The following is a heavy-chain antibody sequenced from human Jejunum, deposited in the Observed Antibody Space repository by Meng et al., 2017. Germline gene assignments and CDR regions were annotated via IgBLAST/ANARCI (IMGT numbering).Heavy chain of an antibody. D-gene: IGHD3-10*02. CDR2: VYHSGST. Sequence: QGPLQGSGPGLVKPSETPSLTCAVSGGSIESNNWWTWIRQPPGQGLEWIGEVYHSGSTHYNPSLQSRVTISIDNSKNRFSLSLNSVTAADTAIYYCARADYVRYFDLWGRGTLVTVSS. CDR3: ARADYVRYFDL. CDR1: GGSIESNNW. J-gene: IGHJ2*01. V-gene: IGHV4-4*02.